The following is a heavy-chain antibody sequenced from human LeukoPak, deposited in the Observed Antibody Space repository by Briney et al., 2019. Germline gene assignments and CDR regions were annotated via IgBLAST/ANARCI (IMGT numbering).Heavy chain of an antibody. CDR2: ITNSGGIT. CDR3: AKAHSNYAPRNSGRVY. CDR1: GFIFIDYA. J-gene: IGHJ4*02. D-gene: IGHD4-11*01. Sequence: GGSLRLSCAASGFIFIDYAMSWVRQAPGKGLEWVSGITNSGGITYYADSVKGRFTISRDNSKNTLYLQMNSLRAEDTAVYYCAKAHSNYAPRNSGRVYWGQGTLVTVSS. V-gene: IGHV3-23*01.